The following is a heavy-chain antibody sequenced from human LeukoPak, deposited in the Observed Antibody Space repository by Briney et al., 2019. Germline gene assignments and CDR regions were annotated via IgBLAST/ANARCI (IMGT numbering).Heavy chain of an antibody. CDR3: ARDQATVTTPWVDS. D-gene: IGHD4-17*01. CDR1: GYSFTTYG. V-gene: IGHV1-18*01. J-gene: IGHJ4*02. Sequence: ASVKVSCKPSGYSFTTYGISWVRQAPGQGLEWMGWISSYNDDIDFEQKFQGRVTMTTDTSTSTAYMELRSLRSDDTAVYYCARDQATVTTPWVDSWGQGSLVTVSS. CDR2: ISSYNDDI.